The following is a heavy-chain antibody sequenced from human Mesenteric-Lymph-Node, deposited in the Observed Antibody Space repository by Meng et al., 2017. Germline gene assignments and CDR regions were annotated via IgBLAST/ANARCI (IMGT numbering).Heavy chain of an antibody. D-gene: IGHD6-19*01. CDR3: ARAFSAVAASDY. J-gene: IGHJ4*02. Sequence: SETLSPTCTVSGGSISSGSYYWSWIRQPAGKGLEWIGRIYTSGSTNYNPSLKSRVTISVDTSKNQFSLKLSSVTAADTAVYYCARAFSAVAASDYWGQGTLVTVSS. V-gene: IGHV4-61*02. CDR2: IYTSGST. CDR1: GGSISSGSYY.